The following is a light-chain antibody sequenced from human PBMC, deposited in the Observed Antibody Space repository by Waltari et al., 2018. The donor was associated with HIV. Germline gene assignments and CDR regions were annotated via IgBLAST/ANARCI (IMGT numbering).Light chain of an antibody. V-gene: IGKV1-39*01. Sequence: DIQMTQSPSSLSASVGDRVTITCRASQSISMYLNWYQQKPGKAPNLLIYTTSSLQSGVPSRFSGSGSGTEFTLTINSLQPEDFATYYCQQSYSDLWTFGQGTKVEIK. CDR2: TTS. CDR3: QQSYSDLWT. J-gene: IGKJ1*01. CDR1: QSISMY.